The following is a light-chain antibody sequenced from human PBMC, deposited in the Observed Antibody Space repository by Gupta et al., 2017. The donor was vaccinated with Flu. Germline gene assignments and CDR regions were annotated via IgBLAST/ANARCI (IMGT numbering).Light chain of an antibody. V-gene: IGKV2-30*02. CDR2: QVS. CDR3: VQGAHWPWA. Sequence: VTLRQPASLAFRSSPNRVHSSGNTIITWFHQRRGQTPRGLIYQVSYRDSGAPDQLSGSGSGSDFTLQISRVEAADVGFYSCVQGAHWPWAFGDGTKVEIK. J-gene: IGKJ4*02. CDR1: PNRVHSSGNTI.